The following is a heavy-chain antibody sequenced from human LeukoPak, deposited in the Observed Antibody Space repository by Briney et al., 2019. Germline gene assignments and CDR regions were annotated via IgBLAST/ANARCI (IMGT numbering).Heavy chain of an antibody. Sequence: SETLSLTCAVYGGSFSGYYWRWIRQPPGKGGEWVGEINHVGRTNYNPSLKSRVTISVDTSKNQFSLKLSSVTAADTAVYYCARDSGGIDTNLDVDRSPNERGAVDYWGQGTLVTVSS. V-gene: IGHV4-34*01. CDR3: ARDSGGIDTNLDVDRSPNERGAVDY. CDR2: INHVGRT. J-gene: IGHJ4*02. D-gene: IGHD3-16*02. CDR1: GGSFSGYY.